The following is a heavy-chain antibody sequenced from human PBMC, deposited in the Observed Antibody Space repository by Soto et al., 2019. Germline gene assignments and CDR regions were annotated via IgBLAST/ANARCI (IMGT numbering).Heavy chain of an antibody. D-gene: IGHD3-10*01. V-gene: IGHV1-69*01. CDR1: GGTFSSYA. CDR2: IIPMYGAA. J-gene: IGHJ6*02. CDR3: AGRMYGSGTYCRHKQYFYYSGMDV. Sequence: QVQLVQSGAEVKKPGSSVKVSCEASGGTFSSYAFSWVRQAPGQGLEWMGGIIPMYGAADYAQNFQGRVTITADEATCKRYMGMSSLRFESTAACLCAGRMYGSGTYCRHKQYFYYSGMDVWGQGTTVTV.